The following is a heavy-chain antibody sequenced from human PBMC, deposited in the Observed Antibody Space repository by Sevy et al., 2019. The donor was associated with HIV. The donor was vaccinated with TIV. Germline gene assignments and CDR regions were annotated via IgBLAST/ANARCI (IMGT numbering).Heavy chain of an antibody. CDR2: INAGDGDT. CDR3: ARDPFRGHADPDDYFDY. CDR1: GYTFTNYV. Sequence: ASVKVSCKASGYTFTNYVMHWVRQAPGQSLEWMGSINAGDGDTKYPQHFQGRVAITWDTSASTAYLELNSLRSEDTALYYCARDPFRGHADPDDYFDYWGQGTLVTVSS. J-gene: IGHJ4*02. V-gene: IGHV1-3*01.